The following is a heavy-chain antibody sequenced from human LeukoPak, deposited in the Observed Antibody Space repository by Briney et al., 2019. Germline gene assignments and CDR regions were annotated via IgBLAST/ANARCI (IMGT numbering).Heavy chain of an antibody. J-gene: IGHJ4*02. Sequence: SETLSLICAVYGGSFSGYYWSWIRQPPGKGLEWIGEINHSGSTNYNPSLKSRVTISVDTSKNQFSLKLSSVTAADTAVYYCARKSTVTTMFDYWGQGTLVTVSS. CDR2: INHSGST. CDR1: GGSFSGYY. D-gene: IGHD4-17*01. V-gene: IGHV4-34*01. CDR3: ARKSTVTTMFDY.